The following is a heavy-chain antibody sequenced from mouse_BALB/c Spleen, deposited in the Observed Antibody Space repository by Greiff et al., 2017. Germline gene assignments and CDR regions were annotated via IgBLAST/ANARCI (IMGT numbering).Heavy chain of an antibody. D-gene: IGHD4-1*01. CDR3: AKTGTDYAMDY. J-gene: IGHJ4*01. CDR1: GFTFSSYA. CDR2: ISSGGST. Sequence: EVQGVESGGGLVKPGGSLKLSCAASGFTFSSYAMSWVRQTPEKRLEWVASISSGGSTYYPDSLKGRFTISRDNARNILYLQMSSLRSEDTAMYYCAKTGTDYAMDYWGQGTSVTVSS. V-gene: IGHV5-6-5*01.